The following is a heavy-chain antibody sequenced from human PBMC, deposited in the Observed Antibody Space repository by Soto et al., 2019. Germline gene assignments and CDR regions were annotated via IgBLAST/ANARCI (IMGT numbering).Heavy chain of an antibody. D-gene: IGHD3-10*01. Sequence: QVHLVQSGAEVKKPGASVYVSCKASGYTFTYYYVHWVRQAPGQGLEWMGWINPNVGGTNYARKVHGRLTMTSDTSISTFYMQLTRLGPDATARYYCARGGREFPRIPYDTWGQGTLVTVSS. J-gene: IGHJ5*02. CDR3: ARGGREFPRIPYDT. V-gene: IGHV1-2*02. CDR2: INPNVGGT. CDR1: GYTFTYYY.